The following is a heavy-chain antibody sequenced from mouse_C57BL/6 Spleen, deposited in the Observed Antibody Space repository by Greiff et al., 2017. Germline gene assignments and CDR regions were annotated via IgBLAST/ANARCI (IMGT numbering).Heavy chain of an antibody. CDR2: IYPGSGNT. CDR1: GYTFTDYY. D-gene: IGHD2-4*01. V-gene: IGHV1-76*01. CDR3: AREGHYDYDLHFDY. J-gene: IGHJ2*01. Sequence: QVQLQQSRAELVRPGASVKLSCKASGYTFTDYYINWVKQRPGQGLEWIARIYPGSGNTYYNEKFKGKATLTAEKSSSTAYMQLSSLTSEDSAVYFCAREGHYDYDLHFDYWGQGTTLTVSS.